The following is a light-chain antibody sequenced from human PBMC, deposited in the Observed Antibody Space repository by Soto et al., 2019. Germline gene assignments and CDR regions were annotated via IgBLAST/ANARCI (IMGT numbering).Light chain of an antibody. Sequence: QSVLTQPRSVSGSPGQSVTISCTGTSRDVGGYNYVSWYQQHPGKAPKLMRYDVSKRPSGVPDRFSGSKSGNTASLTISGLQAEDEADYYCCSYAGSYVFGTGTKVTVL. CDR1: SRDVGGYNY. V-gene: IGLV2-11*01. J-gene: IGLJ1*01. CDR3: CSYAGSYV. CDR2: DVS.